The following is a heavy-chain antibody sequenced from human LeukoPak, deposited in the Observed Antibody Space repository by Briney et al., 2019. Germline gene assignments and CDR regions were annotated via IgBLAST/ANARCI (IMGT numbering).Heavy chain of an antibody. J-gene: IGHJ6*03. CDR1: GFTFSSYW. Sequence: GGSLRLSCAASGFTFSSYWMHWVRQTPGKGLVWVSLINSDGTSTNYADSVKGRFTISRDNAKNSLYLQMNSLRAEDTAVYYCARDFRGYSYGSGYYYMDVWGKGTTVTVSS. CDR2: INSDGTST. V-gene: IGHV3-74*01. D-gene: IGHD5-18*01. CDR3: ARDFRGYSYGSGYYYMDV.